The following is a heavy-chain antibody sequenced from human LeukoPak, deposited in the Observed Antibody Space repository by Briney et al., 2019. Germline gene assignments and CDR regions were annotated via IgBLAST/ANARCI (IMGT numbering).Heavy chain of an antibody. CDR3: ARREMSTSCLNY. CDR1: GYTFTGYY. CDR2: INPNSGGT. V-gene: IGHV1-2*02. D-gene: IGHD2-2*01. Sequence: EASVKVSCKASGYTFTGYYMHWVRQAPGQGLEWMGWINPNSGGTNYAQKFQGRVTMTRDTSISTAYMELSRLRSDDTAVYYCARREMSTSCLNYWGQGTLVTVSS. J-gene: IGHJ4*02.